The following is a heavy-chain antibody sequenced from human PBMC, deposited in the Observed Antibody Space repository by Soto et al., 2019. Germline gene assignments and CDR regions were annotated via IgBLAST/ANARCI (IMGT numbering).Heavy chain of an antibody. J-gene: IGHJ5*02. CDR2: ISYDGSKK. CDR3: AKDTGDCRSISCNPGNNWFDP. V-gene: IGHV3-30*18. D-gene: IGHD2-2*01. Sequence: QVQLVESGGGVVQPGRSLTLSCAVSGFTFSSHGMHWVRQAPGKGLEWVAIISYDGSKKYYVDSVKGRFTISRDNSRNTLYLQMDSLGVEDTAVYHCAKDTGDCRSISCNPGNNWFDPWGQGTLVTVSS. CDR1: GFTFSSHG.